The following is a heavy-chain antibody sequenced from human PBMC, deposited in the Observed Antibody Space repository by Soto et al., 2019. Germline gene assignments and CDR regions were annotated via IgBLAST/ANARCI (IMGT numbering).Heavy chain of an antibody. CDR1: GGSISSYY. CDR2: IYYSGST. D-gene: IGHD5-12*01. Sequence: SETLSLTCTVSGGSISSYYWSWIRQPPGKGLEWIGYIYYSGSTNYNPSLKSRVTISVDTSKNQFSLKLSSVTAADTAVYYCATPLDSGYDPYYFDYWGQGTLVTVSS. CDR3: ATPLDSGYDPYYFDY. J-gene: IGHJ4*02. V-gene: IGHV4-59*01.